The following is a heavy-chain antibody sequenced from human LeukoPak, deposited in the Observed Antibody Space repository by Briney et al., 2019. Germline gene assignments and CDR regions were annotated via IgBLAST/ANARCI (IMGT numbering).Heavy chain of an antibody. CDR2: ISSSGSTI. V-gene: IGHV3-11*01. CDR1: GFTFSDYY. Sequence: GGSLRLSRAASGFTFSDYYMSWIRQAPGKGLEWVSYISSSGSTIYYADSVKGRFTISRDNAKNSLYLQMNSLRAEDTAVYYCAREPLAYCGGDCYETHAFDIWGQGTMVTVSS. J-gene: IGHJ3*02. CDR3: AREPLAYCGGDCYETHAFDI. D-gene: IGHD2-21*01.